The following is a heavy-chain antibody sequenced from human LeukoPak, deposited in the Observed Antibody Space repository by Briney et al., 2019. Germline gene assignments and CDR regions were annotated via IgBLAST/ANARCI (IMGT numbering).Heavy chain of an antibody. CDR3: ARRTYSASYWKHFDY. D-gene: IGHD1-26*01. V-gene: IGHV4-34*01. CDR1: GGSFSAFF. Sequence: SETLSLTCAVSGGSFSAFFWRWIRQPPGKGLEWIGEINHSGSTNYNPSLKGRVTISVDTSKNQFSLKLNSVTAADTAVYFCARRTYSASYWKHFDYWGQGTLVTVSS. CDR2: INHSGST. J-gene: IGHJ4*02.